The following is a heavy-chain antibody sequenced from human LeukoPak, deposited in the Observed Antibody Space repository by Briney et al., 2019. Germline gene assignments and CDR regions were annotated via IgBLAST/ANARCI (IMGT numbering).Heavy chain of an antibody. CDR3: ARGPRNYYYMDV. V-gene: IGHV4-59*01. CDR2: IYYSGST. Sequence: SETLPLTCTVSGGSISSYYWSWIRQPPGKGLEWIGYIYYSGSTNYNPSLKSRVTISVDTSKNQFSLKLSSVTAADTAVYYCARGPRNYYYMDVWGKGTTVTVSS. CDR1: GGSISSYY. J-gene: IGHJ6*03.